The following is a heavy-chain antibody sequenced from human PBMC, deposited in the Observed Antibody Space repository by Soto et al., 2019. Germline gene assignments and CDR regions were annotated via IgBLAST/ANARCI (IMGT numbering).Heavy chain of an antibody. V-gene: IGHV1-3*01. CDR3: ARDLGIAAPPAMRYNWFDS. CDR1: GYTFTNYA. J-gene: IGHJ5*01. D-gene: IGHD6-13*01. Sequence: ASVNVSCKASGYTFTNYAMHWVRQAPGQRLEWMGWINAGNGNTKYSQKFQGRVTITRDTSASTAYMELSSLRSEDTAVYYCARDLGIAAPPAMRYNWFDSWGQGTLVTGSS. CDR2: INAGNGNT.